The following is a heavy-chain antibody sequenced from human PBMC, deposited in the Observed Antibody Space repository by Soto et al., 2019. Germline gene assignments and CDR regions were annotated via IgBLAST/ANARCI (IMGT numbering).Heavy chain of an antibody. CDR1: GFIFSSYY. Sequence: PGGSLRLSCAASGFIFSSYYMNWVRQAPGKGLEWVSYISSGSGNILYADSVKGRFTISRDNAKNSLYLQMDSLRAEDTAVYYCARTYGTGSLNWFDPWGQGTLVTVSS. D-gene: IGHD3-10*01. J-gene: IGHJ5*02. CDR2: ISSGSGNI. CDR3: ARTYGTGSLNWFDP. V-gene: IGHV3-48*04.